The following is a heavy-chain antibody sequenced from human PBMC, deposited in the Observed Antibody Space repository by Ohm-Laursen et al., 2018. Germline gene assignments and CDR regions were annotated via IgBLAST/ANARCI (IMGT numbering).Heavy chain of an antibody. J-gene: IGHJ4*02. CDR2: TYFGSKWYN. CDR1: GDSVSSNSAA. CDR3: ARGRVYGISRPFDY. V-gene: IGHV6-1*01. D-gene: IGHD6-13*01. Sequence: SQTLSLTCAISGDSVSSNSAAWNWIRQSPSRGLEWLGRTYFGSKWYNDYAVSVKSRITINPDTSKNQFSLQLNSVTPEDTAVYYCARGRVYGISRPFDYWGQGTLVTVSS.